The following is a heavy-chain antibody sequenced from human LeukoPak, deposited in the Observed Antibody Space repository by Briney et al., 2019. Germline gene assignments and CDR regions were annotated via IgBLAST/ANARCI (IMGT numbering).Heavy chain of an antibody. V-gene: IGHV4-38-2*02. CDR3: ASKVVTTSNYFDH. CDR2: FYPPGNP. D-gene: IGHD4-23*01. CDR1: GYSISSGSY. Sequence: PSETLSLTCIVSGYSISSGSYWGWIRQPPGKGLEWIGSFYPPGNPYYNPSLKSRVTISVDTSKSQFSLKLTSVTAADTGAYYCASKVVTTSNYFDHWGQGTLVTVSS. J-gene: IGHJ4*02.